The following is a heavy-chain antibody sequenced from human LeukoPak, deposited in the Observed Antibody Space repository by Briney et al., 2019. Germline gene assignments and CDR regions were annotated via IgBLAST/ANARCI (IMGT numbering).Heavy chain of an antibody. CDR2: IYYSGST. CDR3: ARHGFSYFDL. J-gene: IGHJ2*01. D-gene: IGHD3-10*01. V-gene: IGHV4-39*01. CDR1: GGSISGSYYY. Sequence: NPSETLSLTCTVSGGSISGSYYYWGWIRQPPGKGLEWIGSIYYSGSTYYNPSLKSRVTISVDTSKNQFSLKLNSVTAADTAVYYCARHGFSYFDLWGRGTLVTVSS.